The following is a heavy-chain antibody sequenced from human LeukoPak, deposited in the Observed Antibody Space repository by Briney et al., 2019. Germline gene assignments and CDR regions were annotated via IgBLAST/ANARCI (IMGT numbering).Heavy chain of an antibody. D-gene: IGHD6-13*01. CDR1: GGSISSSSYY. V-gene: IGHV4-39*07. CDR3: ARVGYSSSWYYYYYYMDV. Sequence: SETLSLTCTVSGGSISSSSYYWRWIRQPPAKGLEWIGSIYYSGSTYYNPSLKSRVTISVDTSKNQFSLKLSSVTAADTAVYYCARVGYSSSWYYYYYYMDVWGKGTTVTVSS. J-gene: IGHJ6*03. CDR2: IYYSGST.